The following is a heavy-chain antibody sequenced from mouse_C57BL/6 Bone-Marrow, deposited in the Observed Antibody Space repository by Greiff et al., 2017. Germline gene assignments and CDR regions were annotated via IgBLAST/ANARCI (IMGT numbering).Heavy chain of an antibody. CDR3: AREGGYYPWFAY. CDR1: GYTFTSYW. J-gene: IGHJ3*01. V-gene: IGHV1-64*01. Sequence: QVQLQQPGAELVKPGASVKLSCKASGYTFTSYWMHWVKQRPGQGLEWIGMIHPNSGSTNYNEKFKSKATLTVDKSSSTAYMQLSSLTSEDSAVYDCAREGGYYPWFAYWGQGTLVTVSA. CDR2: IHPNSGST. D-gene: IGHD2-1*01.